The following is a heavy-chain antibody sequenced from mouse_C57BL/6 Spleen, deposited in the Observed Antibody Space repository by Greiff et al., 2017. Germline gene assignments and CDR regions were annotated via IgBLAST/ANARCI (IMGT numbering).Heavy chain of an antibody. CDR2: ILPGSGCT. J-gene: IGHJ1*03. D-gene: IGHD2-1*01. CDR3: ARSRDSGNYDWYVDG. Sequence: QVQLQQSGAELMKPGASVKLSCKATGYTFTGYWIEWVKQRPGHGLEWIGEILPGSGCTYYNEKFKGKATFTADTSSNTAYMQLSSLTTEDSAISYWARSRDSGNYDWYVDGWGTGTTVTVSS. CDR1: GYTFTGYW. V-gene: IGHV1-9*01.